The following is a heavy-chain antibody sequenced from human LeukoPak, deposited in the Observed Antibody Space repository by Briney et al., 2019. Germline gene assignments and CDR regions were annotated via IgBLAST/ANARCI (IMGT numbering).Heavy chain of an antibody. J-gene: IGHJ5*02. CDR1: GFTFGDYG. V-gene: IGHV3-7*01. CDR2: IKPDGSAQ. CDR3: ANGGTYSSGP. Sequence: GGSLRLSCTASGFTFGDYGMSWVRQAPGKGLEWVATIKPDGSAQYYVDSVKGRFTISRDNAKNSLFLQINSLRAEDTAVYYCANGGTYSSGPWGQGTLVTVSS. D-gene: IGHD3-22*01.